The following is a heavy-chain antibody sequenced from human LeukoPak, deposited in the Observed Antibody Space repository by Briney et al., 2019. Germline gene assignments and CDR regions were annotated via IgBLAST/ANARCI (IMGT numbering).Heavy chain of an antibody. CDR1: GGSISSSSYY. D-gene: IGHD3-10*01. J-gene: IGHJ3*02. CDR3: ARQLGEAFDAFDI. V-gene: IGHV4-39*01. CDR2: IYYSGST. Sequence: SETLSLTCTVSGGSISSSSYYWGWIRQPPGKGLEWIGSIYYSGSTYYNSSLKSRVTISVDTSKNQFSLKLSSVTAADTAVYYCARQLGEAFDAFDIWGQGTMATVSS.